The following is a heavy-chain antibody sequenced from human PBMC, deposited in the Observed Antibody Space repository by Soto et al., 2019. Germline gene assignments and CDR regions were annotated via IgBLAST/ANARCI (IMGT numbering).Heavy chain of an antibody. D-gene: IGHD2-2*02. CDR3: ATGGYCSDTRCYKFFDY. V-gene: IGHV5-51*01. CDR1: GYSFTTYL. CDR2: IYPGDSDT. Sequence: PGESLQISFQGSGYSFTTYLICWVRQMPGKGLEWMGIIYPGDSDTRYSPSFQGQVTISADKYISTAYLQWSSLKGSDTAMYYCATGGYCSDTRCYKFFDYWGQGTLVTVSS. J-gene: IGHJ4*01.